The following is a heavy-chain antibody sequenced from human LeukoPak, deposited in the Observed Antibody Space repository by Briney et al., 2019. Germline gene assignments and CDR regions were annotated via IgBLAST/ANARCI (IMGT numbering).Heavy chain of an antibody. V-gene: IGHV3-49*04. CDR1: GFTFDDYA. Sequence: PGGSLRLSCTASGFTFDDYAMSWVRQAPGKGLEWVGFIRSKAYGGTTEYAASVKGRFTISRDDSKSIAYLQMNSLKTEDTAVYYCTRSIADDAFDIWGQGTMVTVSS. CDR2: IRSKAYGGTT. D-gene: IGHD6-6*01. CDR3: TRSIADDAFDI. J-gene: IGHJ3*02.